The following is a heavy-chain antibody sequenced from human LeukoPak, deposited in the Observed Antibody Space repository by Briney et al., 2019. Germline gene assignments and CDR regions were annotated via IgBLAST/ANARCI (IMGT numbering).Heavy chain of an antibody. CDR1: GGPISTTDDY. D-gene: IGHD5-18*01. CDR3: AREDGTAMDNAFDI. V-gene: IGHV4-39*07. CDR2: IYYTGST. Sequence: SETLSLTCTVSGGPISTTDDYWGWFRQPPGKGPEWIGSIYYTGSTLYNPSLKSRVTISEDPSKNQFSLKLRSVTAADTAVYYCAREDGTAMDNAFDIWGQGTMVTVSS. J-gene: IGHJ3*02.